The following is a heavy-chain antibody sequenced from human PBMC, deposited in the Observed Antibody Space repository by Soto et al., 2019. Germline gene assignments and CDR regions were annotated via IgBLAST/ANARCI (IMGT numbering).Heavy chain of an antibody. D-gene: IGHD6-13*01. CDR1: GGTFSSYA. J-gene: IGHJ6*02. Sequence: SVKVSCKASGGTFSSYAISWVRQAPGQGLEWMGGIIPIFGTANYAQKFQGRVTITADESTSTAYMELSSLRSEDTAVYYCARTPGIAAAGPNYYGMDVWGQGTTVTV. CDR2: IIPIFGTA. CDR3: ARTPGIAAAGPNYYGMDV. V-gene: IGHV1-69*13.